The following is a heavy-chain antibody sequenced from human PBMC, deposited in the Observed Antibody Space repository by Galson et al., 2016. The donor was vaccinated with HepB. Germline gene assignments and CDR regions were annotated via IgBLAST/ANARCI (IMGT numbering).Heavy chain of an antibody. V-gene: IGHV3-23*01. Sequence: SLRLSCAASGLTLNNFVINWIRQAPGKGLEWVSGISVSGDHGYYADPVKGRLTIYRENSKNTVYLQMNSLRAEDTAVYYCGRGSSGDVYNFGAYWGQGTRVTVSS. D-gene: IGHD5-24*01. J-gene: IGHJ4*02. CDR3: GRGSSGDVYNFGAY. CDR1: GLTLNNFV. CDR2: ISVSGDHG.